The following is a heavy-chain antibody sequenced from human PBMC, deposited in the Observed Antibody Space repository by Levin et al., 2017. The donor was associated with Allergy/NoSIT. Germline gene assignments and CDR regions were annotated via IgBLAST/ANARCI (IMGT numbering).Heavy chain of an antibody. CDR1: GFTFSRKW. Sequence: GESLKISCAASGFTFSRKWMHWVRQAPGKGLVWVSRISDDGSSTNYADSVKGRFTISRDNAKNTLHLQMNSLRAEDTALYYCARDQGLQEGGTWSNRFDPWGQGTQVIVSS. V-gene: IGHV3-74*01. D-gene: IGHD4-11*01. CDR3: ARDQGLQEGGTWSNRFDP. CDR2: ISDDGSST. J-gene: IGHJ5*02.